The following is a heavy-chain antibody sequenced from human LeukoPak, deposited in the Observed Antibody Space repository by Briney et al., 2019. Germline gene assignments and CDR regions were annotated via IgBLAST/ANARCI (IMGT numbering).Heavy chain of an antibody. CDR1: GGSISSSSYY. J-gene: IGHJ6*02. D-gene: IGHD1-26*01. Sequence: PSETLSLTCTVSGGSISSSSYYWGWIRQPPGKGLEWIGSIYYSGSTYYNPSLKSRVTISVDTSKNQFSLKLSSVTAADTAVYYCARVSGGSYYDNYYGMDVWGQGTTVTVSS. CDR3: ARVSGGSYYDNYYGMDV. V-gene: IGHV4-39*07. CDR2: IYYSGST.